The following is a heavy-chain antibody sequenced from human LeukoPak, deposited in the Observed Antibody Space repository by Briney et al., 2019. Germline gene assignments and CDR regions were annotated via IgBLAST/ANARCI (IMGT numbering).Heavy chain of an antibody. J-gene: IGHJ4*02. CDR2: IYSDGGT. CDR1: GGSINNYY. V-gene: IGHV4-4*07. Sequence: SETLSLTCTVSGGSINNYYWTWIRQPAGKGLGWIGRIYSDGGTNYNPSLKGRVAMSVDTSKNQFSLNLRSVTAADTAVYYCARGPGAATGESFDYWGQGTLVTVSS. CDR3: ARGPGAATGESFDY. D-gene: IGHD2-15*01.